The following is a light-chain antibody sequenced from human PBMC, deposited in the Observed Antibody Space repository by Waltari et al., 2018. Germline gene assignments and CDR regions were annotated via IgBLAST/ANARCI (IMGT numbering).Light chain of an antibody. J-gene: IGLJ2*01. V-gene: IGLV2-14*01. Sequence: QSALTQPASVSGSPGQSITISCTGTSSDIGGYNYVSCYQQHPGKAPKLMTFDVARWPSGVSNRVSGSKSGNTASLTISGLQAEDEADYYCASYTTTRTVVFGGGTKVTVL. CDR2: DVA. CDR1: SSDIGGYNY. CDR3: ASYTTTRTVV.